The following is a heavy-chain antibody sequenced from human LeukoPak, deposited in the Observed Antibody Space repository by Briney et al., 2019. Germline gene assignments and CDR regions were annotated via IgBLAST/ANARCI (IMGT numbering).Heavy chain of an antibody. J-gene: IGHJ3*02. CDR1: GGTFSSYA. D-gene: IGHD3-22*01. CDR3: ARDLVPYYYDSSGHSRWAFDI. V-gene: IGHV1-69*01. Sequence: SVKVSCKASGGTFSSYAISWVRQAPGQGLEWMGGIIPIFGTANYAQKFQGRVTITADGSTGTAYMELSSLRSEDTAVYYCARDLVPYYYDSSGHSRWAFDIWGQGTMVTVSS. CDR2: IIPIFGTA.